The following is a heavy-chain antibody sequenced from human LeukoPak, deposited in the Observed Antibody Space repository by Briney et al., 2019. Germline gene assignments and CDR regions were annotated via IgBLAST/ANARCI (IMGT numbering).Heavy chain of an antibody. J-gene: IGHJ6*03. D-gene: IGHD1-26*01. Sequence: GGSLRLSCAASGFTFSDYYMSWMRQAPGKGLEWVSYISSSGSTIYYADSVKGRFTISRDNAKNSLYLQMNSLRAEDTAVYYCAREAEIVGATSRDYYYYMDVWGKGTTVTVSS. CDR1: GFTFSDYY. CDR3: AREAEIVGATSRDYYYYMDV. CDR2: ISSSGSTI. V-gene: IGHV3-11*01.